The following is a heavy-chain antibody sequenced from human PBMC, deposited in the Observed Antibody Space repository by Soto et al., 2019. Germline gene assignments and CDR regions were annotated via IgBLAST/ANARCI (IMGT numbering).Heavy chain of an antibody. CDR2: MNPNSGNT. CDR1: GYTFTSYD. V-gene: IGHV1-8*01. D-gene: IGHD6-19*01. CDR3: AGGGGSGWYGGAYYYYGMDV. Sequence: QVQLVQSGAEVKKPGASVKVSCKASGYTFTSYDINWVRQATGQGLEWMGWMNPNSGNTGYAQKFQGRVTMTRNSSIRTAYMELSSRRAEDPAVYYCAGGGGSGWYGGAYYYYGMDVWGQGTTVTVSS. J-gene: IGHJ6*02.